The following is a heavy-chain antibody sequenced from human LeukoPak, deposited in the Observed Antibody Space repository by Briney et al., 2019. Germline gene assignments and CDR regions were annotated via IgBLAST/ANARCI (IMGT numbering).Heavy chain of an antibody. D-gene: IGHD3-10*01. J-gene: IGHJ3*02. V-gene: IGHV5-51*01. CDR1: GYSFTSYW. CDR2: IYPGDYDT. CDR3: ARRTSAYYYGSGSYSYAFDI. Sequence: GESLKISCKGSGYSFTSYWIGWVRQMPGKGLEWMGIIYPGDYDTRYSPSFQGQVTISADKSISTAYLQWSSLKASDTAMYYCARRTSAYYYGSGSYSYAFDIWGQGTMVTVSS.